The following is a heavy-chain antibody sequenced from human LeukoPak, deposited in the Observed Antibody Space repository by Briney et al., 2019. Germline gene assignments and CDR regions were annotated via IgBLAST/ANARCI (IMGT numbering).Heavy chain of an antibody. CDR1: GYRFTSYW. Sequence: GASLKISSKGSGYRFTSYWIGWVRQMPGKGREWMGIIYPGDSDTRYSPSFQGQVTISADKSISTAYLQWSSLKASDTAMYYCARHGLVRGVISYYYYMDVWGKGTTVTVSS. J-gene: IGHJ6*03. CDR3: ARHGLVRGVISYYYYMDV. D-gene: IGHD3-10*01. V-gene: IGHV5-51*01. CDR2: IYPGDSDT.